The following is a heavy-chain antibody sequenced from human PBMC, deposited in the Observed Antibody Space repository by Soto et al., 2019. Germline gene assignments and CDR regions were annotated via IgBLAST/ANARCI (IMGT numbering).Heavy chain of an antibody. Sequence: GESLKISCKGSVYIFTKYWIAWVRQMPGKGLEWMGIIYPDDSDIKYSPSFEGQVTISADKSLSSAYLQWSSLKASDTAIYYCVRGDSGNHWGQGTLVTVSS. D-gene: IGHD1-26*01. V-gene: IGHV5-51*01. CDR3: VRGDSGNH. J-gene: IGHJ4*02. CDR2: IYPDDSDI. CDR1: VYIFTKYW.